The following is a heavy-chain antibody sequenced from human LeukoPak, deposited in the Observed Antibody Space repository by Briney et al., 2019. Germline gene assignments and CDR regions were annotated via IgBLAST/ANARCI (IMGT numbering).Heavy chain of an antibody. J-gene: IGHJ4*02. V-gene: IGHV1-58*02. CDR1: GFTFSTSA. CDR3: AAEEMATIGLNY. D-gene: IGHD5-24*01. CDR2: IIVGNGNT. Sequence: SVKVSCKASGFTFSTSAIQWVRQARGQRLEWIGWIIVGNGNTNYAQKFQRRVTVTRDMSTSTAYLELSSLSSEDTAVYYCAAEEMATIGLNYWGQGTLVTVSS.